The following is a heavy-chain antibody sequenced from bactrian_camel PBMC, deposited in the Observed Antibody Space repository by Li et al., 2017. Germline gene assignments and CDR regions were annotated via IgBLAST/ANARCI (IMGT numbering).Heavy chain of an antibody. J-gene: IGHJ6*01. V-gene: IGHV3S31*01. CDR1: EYTSSRNC. Sequence: VQLVESGGGSVEAGGSLRLSCEFSEYTSSRNCMTWFRQAPRKEREAVAATYNGVVSTYYDDSVKGRFTISHDSAKKTLHLQMNSLKPEDTAMYYCAADLGPCQVRGRNLVPRPTTFGYWGQGTQVTVS. CDR2: TYNGVVST. D-gene: IGHD1*01. CDR3: AADLGPCQVRGRNLVPRPTTFGY.